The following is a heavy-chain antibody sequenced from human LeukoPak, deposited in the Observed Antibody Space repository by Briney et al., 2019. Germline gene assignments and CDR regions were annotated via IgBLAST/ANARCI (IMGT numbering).Heavy chain of an antibody. CDR3: ARKGDYYDSSGYWSYYYYMDV. CDR2: INPNSGGT. J-gene: IGHJ6*03. CDR1: GYTFTGYY. D-gene: IGHD3-22*01. V-gene: IGHV1-2*02. Sequence: ASVKASCKASGYTFTGYYMHWVRQAPGQGLEWMGWINPNSGGTNYAQKFQGRVTMTRDTSIGTAYMELSRLRSDDTAVYYCARKGDYYDSSGYWSYYYYMDVWGKGTTVTVSS.